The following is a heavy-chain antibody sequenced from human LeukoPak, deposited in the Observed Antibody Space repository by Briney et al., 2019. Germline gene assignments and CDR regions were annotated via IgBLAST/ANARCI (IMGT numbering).Heavy chain of an antibody. V-gene: IGHV3-23*01. Sequence: GGSLRLSCAASGFTFSRYAASWVRQAPGGGLEWASAISGGGGDTYYAGSVKGRFTISRDNSKNMLYLQMTGLRAEDTAVYYCAKDQDSSLSEFFGWFDSWGQGTLVIVSS. J-gene: IGHJ5*01. D-gene: IGHD6-13*01. CDR2: ISGGGGDT. CDR3: AKDQDSSLSEFFGWFDS. CDR1: GFTFSRYA.